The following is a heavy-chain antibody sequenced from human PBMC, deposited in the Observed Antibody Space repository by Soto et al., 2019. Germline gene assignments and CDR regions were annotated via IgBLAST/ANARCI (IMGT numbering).Heavy chain of an antibody. CDR3: ARDYYDGSASYGVEI. V-gene: IGHV1-2*04. J-gene: IGHJ3*01. Sequence: QEHLVQSGAEVKSPGASVKVSCKAAGYTFTGYYIHWVRQAPGQGLEWMGWINPKTGGANIAQKLQGWVTLTRDTSITTTYMEVNRLTSNYTAVYYCARDYYDGSASYGVEIWGQGTMVTVAS. CDR2: INPKTGGA. D-gene: IGHD3-16*01. CDR1: GYTFTGYY.